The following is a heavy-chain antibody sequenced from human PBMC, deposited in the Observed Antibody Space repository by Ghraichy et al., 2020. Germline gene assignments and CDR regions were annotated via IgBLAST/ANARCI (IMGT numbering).Heavy chain of an antibody. Sequence: ASVKVSCKASGYTFTSYGISWVRQAPGQGLEWMGWISAYDGNTNYAQKLQGRVTMTTDTSTSTAYMELRSLRSDDTAVYYCARDYYDSSGYSTYYFDYWGQGTLVTVSS. D-gene: IGHD3-22*01. CDR2: ISAYDGNT. CDR1: GYTFTSYG. V-gene: IGHV1-18*04. CDR3: ARDYYDSSGYSTYYFDY. J-gene: IGHJ4*02.